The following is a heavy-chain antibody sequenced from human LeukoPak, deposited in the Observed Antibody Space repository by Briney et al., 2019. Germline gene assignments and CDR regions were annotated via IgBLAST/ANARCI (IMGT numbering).Heavy chain of an antibody. CDR3: ARDGTSTDDY. D-gene: IGHD2-2*01. CDR2: ISGYNDNT. CDR1: GYTFTNYG. Sequence: VASVKVSCTASGYTFTNYGISWVRQAPGQGLEWMGWISGYNDNTNYAQKFQGRLTVTTDTSTSTTYMELRSLRSDDTAVYYCARDGTSTDDYWGQGTLVTVSS. J-gene: IGHJ4*02. V-gene: IGHV1-18*01.